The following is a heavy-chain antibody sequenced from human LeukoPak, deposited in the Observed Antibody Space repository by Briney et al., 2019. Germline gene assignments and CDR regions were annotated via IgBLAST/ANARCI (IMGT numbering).Heavy chain of an antibody. Sequence: PSETLSLTCTVSGGFISSGSYYWSWIRQPAGKGLEWIGRIYTSGSTNYNPSLKSRVTISVDTSKNQFSLKLSSVTAADTAVYYCARDRRDDFWSGYTNWFDPWGRGTLVTVSS. CDR2: IYTSGST. J-gene: IGHJ5*02. V-gene: IGHV4-61*02. D-gene: IGHD3-3*01. CDR1: GGFISSGSYY. CDR3: ARDRRDDFWSGYTNWFDP.